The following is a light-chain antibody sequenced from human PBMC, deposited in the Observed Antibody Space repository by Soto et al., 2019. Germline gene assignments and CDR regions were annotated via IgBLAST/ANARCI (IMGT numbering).Light chain of an antibody. CDR1: SSDVGGYDY. CDR3: SSYTTSSTLV. V-gene: IGLV2-14*01. Sequence: QSALPQPASVSGSPGQSITISCTGTSSDVGGYDYVSWYQQHPGKAPRLMIYDVTNRPSGVSSRFSGSKSGNTASLTISGLQAEDEADYYCSSYTTSSTLVFGGGTKVTVL. J-gene: IGLJ2*01. CDR2: DVT.